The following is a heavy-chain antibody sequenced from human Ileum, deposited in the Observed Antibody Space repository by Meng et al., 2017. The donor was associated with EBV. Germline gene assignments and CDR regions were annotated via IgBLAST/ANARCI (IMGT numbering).Heavy chain of an antibody. J-gene: IGHJ4*02. CDR3: ARDGYSSGSD. D-gene: IGHD6-19*01. CDR1: GGSVSSGGNY. V-gene: IGHV4-61*08. CDR2: IYNSGST. Sequence: QVRPQGSGPGLVKPSENLSLTCRVSGGSVSSGGNYWGWIRQPPGKGLEWIGYIYNSGSTNYNPSLKSRVTISVDTSKNQFSLKLSSVTAADTAVYYCARDGYSSGSDWGQGTLVTVSS.